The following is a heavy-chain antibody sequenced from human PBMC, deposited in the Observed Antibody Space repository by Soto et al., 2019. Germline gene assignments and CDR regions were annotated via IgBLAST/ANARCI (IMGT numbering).Heavy chain of an antibody. CDR3: ARDSLGLRWSGPTPDY. D-gene: IGHD4-17*01. CDR2: ISSSSSTI. V-gene: IGHV3-48*01. CDR1: GFTFSSYS. Sequence: GGSLRLSCAASGFTFSSYSMNWVRQAPGKGLEWVSYISSSSSTIYYADSVKGRFTISRDNAKNSLYLQMNSLRAEDTAVYYCARDSLGLRWSGPTPDYWGQGTLVTVSS. J-gene: IGHJ4*02.